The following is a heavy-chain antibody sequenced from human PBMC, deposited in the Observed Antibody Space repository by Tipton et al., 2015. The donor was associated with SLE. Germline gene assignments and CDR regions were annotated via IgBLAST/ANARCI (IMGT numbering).Heavy chain of an antibody. V-gene: IGHV4-61*02. Sequence: TLSLTYSVSGGFTNSGSYFWTWIRQPAGKGLEWIGRIYNIGSTKYNPSLESRVTISVDTAKNQFSLRLSSVTAADTAVYFCARDRSGGGGYVLDSWGQGTLVTVSS. CDR2: IYNIGST. J-gene: IGHJ4*02. D-gene: IGHD5-12*01. CDR3: ARDRSGGGGYVLDS. CDR1: GGFTNSGSYF.